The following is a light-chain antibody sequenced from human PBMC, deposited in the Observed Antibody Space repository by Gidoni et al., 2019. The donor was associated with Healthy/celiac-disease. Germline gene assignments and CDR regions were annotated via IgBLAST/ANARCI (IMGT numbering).Light chain of an antibody. V-gene: IGKV1-27*01. J-gene: IGKJ4*01. Sequence: DIHVTQSPSSLSASVGDRVTITCRASHGISNYIACYQQKPGKVPKLLIYAASTLQSGGPSRCSGSGSGTDFTLTISSRQPEDVATDYCQKYNSALLTFGGGTKVEIK. CDR2: AAS. CDR3: QKYNSALLT. CDR1: HGISNY.